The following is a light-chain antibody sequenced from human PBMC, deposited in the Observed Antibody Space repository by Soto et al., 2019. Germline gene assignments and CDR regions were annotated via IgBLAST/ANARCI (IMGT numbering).Light chain of an antibody. CDR1: CSNIGAGYD. Sequence: SVLTQPPSVSGAPGQRVTISCTGSCSNIGAGYDVHWYQQLPGTAPKLLIYGNSNRPSGVPDRFSGSKSGTSASLAITGLQAEDEADYYCQSYDSSLSAPYVFATGTKLTV. CDR3: QSYDSSLSAPYV. J-gene: IGLJ1*01. CDR2: GNS. V-gene: IGLV1-40*01.